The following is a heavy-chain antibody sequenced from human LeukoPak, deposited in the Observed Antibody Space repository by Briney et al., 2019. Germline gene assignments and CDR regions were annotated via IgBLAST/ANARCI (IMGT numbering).Heavy chain of an antibody. D-gene: IGHD5-18*01. CDR1: GFTFSSYW. Sequence: GGSLRLSCAASGFTFSSYWMSWVRQAPGKGLEWVANIKQDGSEKYYVGSVKGRFTISRDNAKNSLYLQMNSLRAEDTAVYYCARYSSGYYYGMDVWGQGTTVTVSS. J-gene: IGHJ6*02. CDR2: IKQDGSEK. CDR3: ARYSSGYYYGMDV. V-gene: IGHV3-7*01.